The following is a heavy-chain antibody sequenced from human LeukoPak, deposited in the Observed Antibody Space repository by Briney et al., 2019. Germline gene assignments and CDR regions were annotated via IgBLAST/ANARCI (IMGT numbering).Heavy chain of an antibody. V-gene: IGHV4-38-2*02. CDR3: ARDRGSWNSNWFDP. Sequence: SETLSLTCTVSGYSISSGYYWGWIRQPPGKGLEWIGSIYHSGSTYYNPSLKSRVTISVDTSKNQFSLKLSSVTAADTAVYYCARDRGSWNSNWFDPWGQGTLVTVSS. J-gene: IGHJ5*02. D-gene: IGHD1-7*01. CDR1: GYSISSGYY. CDR2: IYHSGST.